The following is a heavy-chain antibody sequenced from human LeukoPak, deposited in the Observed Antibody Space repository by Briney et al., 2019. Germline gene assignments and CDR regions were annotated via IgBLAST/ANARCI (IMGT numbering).Heavy chain of an antibody. CDR3: AKDLVGATLEYYFDY. J-gene: IGHJ4*02. D-gene: IGHD1-26*01. CDR2: ISYDGINK. CDR1: GFTFSNYG. Sequence: GGSLRLSCAASGFTFSNYGMHWVRQAPGKGLEWVAVISYDGINKYYADSVKSRFTISRDNSKNTLYLQMNSLRAEETAVYYCAKDLVGATLEYYFDYWGQGTLVTVSS. V-gene: IGHV3-30*18.